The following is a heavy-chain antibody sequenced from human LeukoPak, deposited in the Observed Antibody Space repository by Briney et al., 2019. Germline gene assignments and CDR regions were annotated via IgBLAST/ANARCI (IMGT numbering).Heavy chain of an antibody. CDR2: MSYTGST. J-gene: IGHJ4*02. V-gene: IGHV4-39*01. CDR1: GGSISSSSYY. CDR3: AGYYDFWSTIAI. D-gene: IGHD3-3*01. Sequence: SETLSLTCTVSGGSISSSSYYWGWIRQPPGKGLEWIGSMSYTGSTYYNPSLKSRVTISVDTSKNQFSLKLSSVTAADTAVYYCAGYYDFWSTIAIWGQRTLVTVSS.